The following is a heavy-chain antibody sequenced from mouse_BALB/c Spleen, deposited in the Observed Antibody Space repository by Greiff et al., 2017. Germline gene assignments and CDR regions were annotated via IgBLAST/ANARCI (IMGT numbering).Heavy chain of an antibody. CDR3: ARETGYY. CDR1: GFTFSSYA. Sequence: EVMLVESGGGLVKPGGSLKLSCAASGFTFSSYAMSWVRQTPEKRLEWVASISSGGSTYYPDSVKGRFTISRDNARNILYLQMSSLRSEDTAMYYCARETGYYWGQGTTLTVSS. J-gene: IGHJ2*01. CDR2: ISSGGST. D-gene: IGHD4-1*01. V-gene: IGHV5-6-5*01.